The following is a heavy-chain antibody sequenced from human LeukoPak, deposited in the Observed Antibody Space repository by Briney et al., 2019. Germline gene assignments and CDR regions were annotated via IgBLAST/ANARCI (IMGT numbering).Heavy chain of an antibody. Sequence: GGSLRLSCAASGFTFSTYSMNWVRQAPGKGLEWVSFISTSSSYIYYADSVKGRFTISRDNSKSSLYPQMNSLRAEDTAVYYCARVLRYCSGGNCYSGGLGYMDVWGKGTTVTISS. CDR2: ISTSSSYI. D-gene: IGHD2-15*01. V-gene: IGHV3-21*04. J-gene: IGHJ6*03. CDR1: GFTFSTYS. CDR3: ARVLRYCSGGNCYSGGLGYMDV.